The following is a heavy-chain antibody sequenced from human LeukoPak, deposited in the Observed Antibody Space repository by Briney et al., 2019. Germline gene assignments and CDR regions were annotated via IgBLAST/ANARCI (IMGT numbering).Heavy chain of an antibody. CDR1: GGSISSFY. V-gene: IGHV4-59*01. J-gene: IGHJ3*02. CDR3: ARLRYFEMGAFDI. D-gene: IGHD3-9*01. CDR2: IYYSGNT. Sequence: SETLSPTCTVAGGSISSFYWSWLRQPPRKGLEWIGYIYYSGNTNYNPSLKSRVTISVDTSKNQFSLKLSSVTAADTAVYYCARLRYFEMGAFDIWGQGTMGTVSS.